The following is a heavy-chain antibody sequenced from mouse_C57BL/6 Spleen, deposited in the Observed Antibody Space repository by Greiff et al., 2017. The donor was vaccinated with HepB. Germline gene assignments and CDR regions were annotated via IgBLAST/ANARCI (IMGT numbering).Heavy chain of an antibody. J-gene: IGHJ3*01. CDR1: GYTFTSYW. CDR2: IDPSDSYT. Sequence: QVQLQQPGAELVKPGASVKLSCKASGYTFTSYWMQWVKQRPGQGLEWIGEIDPSDSYTNYNQKFKGKATLTVDTSSSTAYMQLSSLTSEDSAVYYCASLSFADWGQGTLVTVSA. V-gene: IGHV1-50*01. CDR3: ASLSFAD. D-gene: IGHD6-5*01.